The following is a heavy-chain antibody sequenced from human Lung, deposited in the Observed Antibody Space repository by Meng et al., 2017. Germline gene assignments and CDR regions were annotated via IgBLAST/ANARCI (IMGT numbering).Heavy chain of an antibody. CDR2: ISVKNGEA. V-gene: IGHV1-18*01. Sequence: QVQLGQSGADAKKPGASMKVSCKASCYIFTNYDISWVRQAPGQGLEWMGWISVKNGEAKYPQNFQGRVTMTTDTTTSTAYMELRSLTSDDTAVYYCARYVPNGSFWYFDFWGRGTLVTVSS. J-gene: IGHJ2*01. CDR1: CYIFTNYD. D-gene: IGHD6-13*01. CDR3: ARYVPNGSFWYFDF.